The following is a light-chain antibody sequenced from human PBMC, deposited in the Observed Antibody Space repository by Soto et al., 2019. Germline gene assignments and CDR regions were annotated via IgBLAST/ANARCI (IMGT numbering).Light chain of an antibody. CDR2: AAS. CDR3: QQVNSFPLT. J-gene: IGKJ4*01. Sequence: DIQMTQSPSSVSASVGDRVTITCRASQGISRYLAWYQQKPGKVPKLLIYAASSLLSGVPSRFSGSGSGTDFTLTISSLQPEDFATYYCQQVNSFPLTFGGGTEVEIK. CDR1: QGISRY. V-gene: IGKV1D-12*01.